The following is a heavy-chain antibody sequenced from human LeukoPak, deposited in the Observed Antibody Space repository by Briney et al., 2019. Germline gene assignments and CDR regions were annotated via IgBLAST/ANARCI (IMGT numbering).Heavy chain of an antibody. CDR2: ISSSGSTI. D-gene: IGHD6-19*01. Sequence: GSLRLSCAASGFTFSSYEMNWVRQAPGKGLEWVSYISSSGSTIYYADSVKGRFTISRDNAKNTLYLQMNSLRAEDTAVYYCARVVGSSGWYLGYWGQGTLVTVSS. J-gene: IGHJ4*02. CDR3: ARVVGSSGWYLGY. CDR1: GFTFSSYE. V-gene: IGHV3-48*03.